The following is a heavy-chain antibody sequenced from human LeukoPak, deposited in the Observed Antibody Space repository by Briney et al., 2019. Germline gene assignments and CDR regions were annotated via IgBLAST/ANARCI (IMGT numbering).Heavy chain of an antibody. Sequence: PGGSLRLSCAASGFTLSSYGMHWVRQAPGKGLEWVAVISYDGSNKYYADSVKGRFTISRDNSKNTLYLQMNSLRAEDTAVYYCAKDDNASPFDYWGQGTLVTVSS. CDR2: ISYDGSNK. D-gene: IGHD1-14*01. CDR1: GFTLSSYG. J-gene: IGHJ4*02. V-gene: IGHV3-30*18. CDR3: AKDDNASPFDY.